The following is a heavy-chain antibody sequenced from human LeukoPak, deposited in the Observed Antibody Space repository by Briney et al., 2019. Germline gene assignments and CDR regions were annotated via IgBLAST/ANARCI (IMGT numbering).Heavy chain of an antibody. CDR3: ATRPSYCSSTSCYQGDWFDP. CDR2: FDPEDGET. Sequence: ASVKVSCKVSGYTLTELSMHWVRQAPGKGLEWMGGFDPEDGETIYAQKFQGGVTMTEDTSTDTAYMELSSLRSEDTAVYYCATRPSYCSSTSCYQGDWFDPWGQGTLVTVSS. CDR1: GYTLTELS. D-gene: IGHD2-2*01. J-gene: IGHJ5*02. V-gene: IGHV1-24*01.